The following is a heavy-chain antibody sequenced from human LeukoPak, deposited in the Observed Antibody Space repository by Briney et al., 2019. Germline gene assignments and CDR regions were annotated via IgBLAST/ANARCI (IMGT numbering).Heavy chain of an antibody. CDR3: ASQGRGSYYFDY. J-gene: IGHJ4*02. D-gene: IGHD1-26*01. V-gene: IGHV3-53*01. CDR1: GFTVSSNY. Sequence: GGSLRLSCAASGFTVSSNYMSWVRQAPGKGLEWVSVIYSGGSTYYADSVKGRFTISRDNSKNTLYLQMNSLRAEDTAVYYCASQGRGSYYFDYWGQGTLVTVSS. CDR2: IYSGGST.